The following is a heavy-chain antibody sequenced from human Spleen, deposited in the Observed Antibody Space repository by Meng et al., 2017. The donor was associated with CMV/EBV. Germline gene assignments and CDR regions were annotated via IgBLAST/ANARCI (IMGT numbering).Heavy chain of an antibody. D-gene: IGHD3-16*01. J-gene: IGHJ4*02. V-gene: IGHV1-18*01. CDR2: ISARDGET. CDR3: ARDWEGRGRYVITDY. CDR1: GYTFSNYG. Sequence: QVQLLQSGTEVKKPGASVKVSCKASGYTFSNYGISWLRQAPGQGLEWMGWISARDGETNFPQKFQGRVTLTTDTSTSTAYMEPRNLRFDDTAVYFCARDWEGRGRYVITDYWGQGTLVTVSS.